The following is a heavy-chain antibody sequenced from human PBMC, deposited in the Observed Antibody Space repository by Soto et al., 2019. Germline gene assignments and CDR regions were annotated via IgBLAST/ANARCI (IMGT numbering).Heavy chain of an antibody. D-gene: IGHD2-15*01. CDR2: VSPKTGET. CDR1: GYPFTGYY. CDR3: ARRPMWRQVAQDYGMDV. V-gene: IGHV1-2*02. Sequence: QVQLVQSGSEVKKPGASVTVSCKASGYPFTGYYIHWVRQAPGQGPEWMGWVSPKTGETNYVQKFQGRVNMTPETSTSTAYLELTRLRSDDTAVYYCARRPMWRQVAQDYGMDVWGPGTTVTV. J-gene: IGHJ6*01.